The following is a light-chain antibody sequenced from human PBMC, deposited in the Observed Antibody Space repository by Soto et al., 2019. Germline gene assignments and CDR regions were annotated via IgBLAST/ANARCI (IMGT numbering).Light chain of an antibody. V-gene: IGKV3-20*01. CDR3: QQYGTSPRT. CDR2: GAS. CDR1: QSVSSSY. Sequence: EIVLTQSPGTLSLSPGERATLSCRASQSVSSSYLAWYQQKPGQAPRLLIYGASSRATGIPDRFSSSGSGTDFTLTISRLEPEDFAVYYCQQYGTSPRTLGQGTRLEIK. J-gene: IGKJ5*01.